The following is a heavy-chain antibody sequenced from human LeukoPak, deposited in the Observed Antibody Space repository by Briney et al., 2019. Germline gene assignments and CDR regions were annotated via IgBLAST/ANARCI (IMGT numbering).Heavy chain of an antibody. V-gene: IGHV3-7*01. Sequence: SGGSLRLSCAASGFTFSSYEMNWVRQAPGKGLEWVANIKEDGSEKRDVDSVKGRFTISRDNAKNSLYLQMNSLRVEDTAVYYCVRDKLVGPSRLDHWGQGTLVTVSS. J-gene: IGHJ4*02. CDR3: VRDKLVGPSRLDH. CDR2: IKEDGSEK. CDR1: GFTFSSYE. D-gene: IGHD1-26*01.